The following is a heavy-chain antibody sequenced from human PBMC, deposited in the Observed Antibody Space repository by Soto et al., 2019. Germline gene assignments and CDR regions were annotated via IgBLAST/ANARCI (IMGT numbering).Heavy chain of an antibody. CDR3: ARDRHNNFVDP. Sequence: QVQLQESGPGLVKPSQTLSLTCTVSGASMSSGGYYWTWIRQSPGKGLEWIGYIYYSGSTYYNPSRESRVAISLDTSRSQFSLTLHSVTAADTAIYYCARDRHNNFVDPWGQGTLVTVSS. CDR2: IYYSGST. J-gene: IGHJ5*02. CDR1: GASMSSGGYY. V-gene: IGHV4-31*03. D-gene: IGHD1-1*01.